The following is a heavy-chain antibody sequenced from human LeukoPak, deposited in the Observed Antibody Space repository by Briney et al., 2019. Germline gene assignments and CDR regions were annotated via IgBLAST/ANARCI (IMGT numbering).Heavy chain of an antibody. V-gene: IGHV4-39*07. CDR3: ARDPRGYSYGTMWGYYFDY. Sequence: SETLSLTCTVSGGSISSSSYYWGWIRQPPGKGLEWIGSIYYSGSTYYNPSLKSRVTISVDTSKNQFSLKLSSVTAADTAVYYCARDPRGYSYGTMWGYYFDYWGQGTLVTVSS. CDR1: GGSISSSSYY. CDR2: IYYSGST. J-gene: IGHJ4*02. D-gene: IGHD5-18*01.